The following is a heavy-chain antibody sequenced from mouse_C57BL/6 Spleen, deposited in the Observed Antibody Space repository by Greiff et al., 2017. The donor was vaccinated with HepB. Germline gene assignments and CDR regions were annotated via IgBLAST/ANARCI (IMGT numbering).Heavy chain of an antibody. CDR3: ARLRLYGSSLWYFDV. J-gene: IGHJ1*03. CDR1: GFNIKDYY. Sequence: VHVKQSGAELVKPGASVKLSCTASGFNIKDYYMHWVKQRTEQGLEWIGRIDPEDGETKYAPKFQGKATITADTSSNTAYLQLSSLTSEDTAVYYCARLRLYGSSLWYFDVWGTGTTVTVSS. V-gene: IGHV14-2*01. D-gene: IGHD1-1*01. CDR2: IDPEDGET.